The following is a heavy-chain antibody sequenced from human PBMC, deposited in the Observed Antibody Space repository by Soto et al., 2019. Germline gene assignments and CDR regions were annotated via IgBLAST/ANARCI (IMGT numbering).Heavy chain of an antibody. V-gene: IGHV3-30*18. CDR2: ISYDGSNK. J-gene: IGHJ6*02. CDR3: AKAGYSSRGSLRYYYYCMDV. Sequence: QVQLVESGGGVVQPGRSLRLSCAASGFTFSSYGMHWVSQAPGKGLEWVAVISYDGSNKYYADSVKGRFTISRDNSKNTLYLQINSRRAEDTAVYYCAKAGYSSRGSLRYYYYCMDVWGQGTTVTVSS. D-gene: IGHD6-13*01. CDR1: GFTFSSYG.